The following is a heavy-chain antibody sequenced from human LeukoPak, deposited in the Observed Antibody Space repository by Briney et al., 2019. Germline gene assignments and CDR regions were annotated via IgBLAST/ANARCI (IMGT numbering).Heavy chain of an antibody. V-gene: IGHV3-21*01. J-gene: IGHJ6*02. CDR1: GFTFSSYS. CDR3: ARVGCSGGRCPGYGMDV. CDR2: ISSSSTYI. D-gene: IGHD2-15*01. Sequence: GCLRLSCAASGFTFSSYSMNWVRQAQGKGLEWVSSISSSSTYIYYADSVKGRFTISRDNAKNSLYLQMNSLRVEDTAVYYCARVGCSGGRCPGYGMDVWGQGTTVTVSS.